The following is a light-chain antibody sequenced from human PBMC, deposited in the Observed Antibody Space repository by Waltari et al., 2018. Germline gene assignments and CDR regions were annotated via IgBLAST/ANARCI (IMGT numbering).Light chain of an antibody. CDR2: KVS. Sequence: DVVMTQSTLSLPVTLGQPASISCRSSQSLVDSDGNTYLSWFQQRPGQSPRRLIYKVSNRDSGVPDRFSGSGSGTDFTLKISRVEADDIAIYYCMQGTHWPRSFGQGTKVEIE. V-gene: IGKV2-30*01. CDR3: MQGTHWPRS. J-gene: IGKJ1*01. CDR1: QSLVDSDGNTY.